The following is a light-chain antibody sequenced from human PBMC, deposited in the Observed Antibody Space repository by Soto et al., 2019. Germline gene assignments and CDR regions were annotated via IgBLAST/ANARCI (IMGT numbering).Light chain of an antibody. V-gene: IGKV1-39*01. CDR2: AAS. CDR1: QSISNY. CDR3: QQSYSTPRT. Sequence: DIQMTQSPSSLSASVGDRVTITCRASQSISNYLNWYQQKPGKAPKLLMYAASSLQSGVPSWFSCSGSGTDFTLTISSLQPADFATYYCQQSYSTPRTFGQGTKVEIK. J-gene: IGKJ1*01.